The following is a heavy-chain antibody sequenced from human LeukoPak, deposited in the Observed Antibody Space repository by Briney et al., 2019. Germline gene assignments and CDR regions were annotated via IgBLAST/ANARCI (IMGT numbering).Heavy chain of an antibody. J-gene: IGHJ4*02. CDR2: VWHDGSNR. Sequence: PGGSLRLSCTAPGFTFSSYAIHWIRQAPGKGLEWVALVWHDGSNRYYADSVKGRFTISRDNSKNTVYLQMNSLRAEDTAVYYCARELFDSGSCPDYWGQGTLVTVSS. CDR1: GFTFSSYA. CDR3: ARELFDSGSCPDY. V-gene: IGHV3-33*01. D-gene: IGHD3-10*01.